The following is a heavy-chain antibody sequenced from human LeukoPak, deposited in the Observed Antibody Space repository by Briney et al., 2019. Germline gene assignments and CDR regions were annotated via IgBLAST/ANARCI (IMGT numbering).Heavy chain of an antibody. J-gene: IGHJ4*02. CDR3: AKAYCSSTSCYAAPIDYFDY. D-gene: IGHD2-2*01. V-gene: IGHV3-9*01. Sequence: GGSLRLSCAASGFTFDDYAMHWVRQAPGKGLEWVSGISWNSGSIGYADSVKGRFTISRDNAKNSLCLQMNSLRAEDTALYYCAKAYCSSTSCYAAPIDYFDYWGQGTLVTVSS. CDR2: ISWNSGSI. CDR1: GFTFDDYA.